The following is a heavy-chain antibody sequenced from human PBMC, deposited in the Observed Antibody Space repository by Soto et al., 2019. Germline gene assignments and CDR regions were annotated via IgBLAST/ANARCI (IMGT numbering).Heavy chain of an antibody. CDR1: GGSISSGGYY. D-gene: IGHD6-13*01. CDR3: ARVPQLPGISAAGYYYYGMDV. V-gene: IGHV4-31*03. J-gene: IGHJ6*02. CDR2: IYYSGST. Sequence: QVQLQESGPGLVKPSQTLSLTCTVSGGSISSGGYYWSWIRQHPGKGLEWIGYIYYSGSTYYNPSLKSRVTISVDTSKNQFSLKLSSVTAADTAVYYCARVPQLPGISAAGYYYYGMDVWGQGTTVTVSS.